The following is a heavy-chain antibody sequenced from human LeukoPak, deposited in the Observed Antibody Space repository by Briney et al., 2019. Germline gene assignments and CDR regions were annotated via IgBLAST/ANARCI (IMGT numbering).Heavy chain of an antibody. CDR3: ASGGIAAPGTIKYYFDY. CDR1: GDSVSSSSAA. Sequence: SQTLSLTCAISGDSVSSSSAAWNWIRQSPLRGLEWLGRTYFRSKWYYAYAVSVKSRITFNPDTSKNQFSLQLNSVTPEDTAVYYCASGGIAAPGTIKYYFDYWGQGTLVTVSS. J-gene: IGHJ4*02. CDR2: TYFRSKWYY. V-gene: IGHV6-1*01. D-gene: IGHD6-13*01.